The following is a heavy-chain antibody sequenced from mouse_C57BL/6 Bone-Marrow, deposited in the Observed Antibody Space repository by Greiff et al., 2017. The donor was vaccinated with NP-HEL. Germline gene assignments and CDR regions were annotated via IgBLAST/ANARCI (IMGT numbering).Heavy chain of an antibody. J-gene: IGHJ3*01. Sequence: QVQLQQPGAELVKPGASVKMSCKASGYTFTSYWITWVKQRPGQGLEWIGDIYPGSGSTNYNEKFKSKATMTVDTSSSTAYMQLSSLTSEDSAFYCGAKEGNDYSWFADWGKGTLVTVSA. CDR2: IYPGSGST. CDR1: GYTFTSYW. CDR3: AKEGNDYSWFAD. D-gene: IGHD2-4*01. V-gene: IGHV1-55*01.